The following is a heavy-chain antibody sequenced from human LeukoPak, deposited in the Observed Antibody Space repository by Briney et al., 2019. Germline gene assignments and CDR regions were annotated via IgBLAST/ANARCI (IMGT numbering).Heavy chain of an antibody. CDR1: GYTFTGYY. J-gene: IGHJ6*02. CDR2: INPSGGST. CDR3: ARDASVGYCSGGSCYNDYYGMDV. V-gene: IGHV1-46*01. Sequence: VASVKVSCKASGYTFTGYYMHWVRQAPGQGLEWMGIINPSGGSTSYAQKFQGRVTMTRDTSTSTVYMELSSLRSEDTAVYYCARDASVGYCSGGSCYNDYYGMDVWGQGTTVTVSS. D-gene: IGHD2-15*01.